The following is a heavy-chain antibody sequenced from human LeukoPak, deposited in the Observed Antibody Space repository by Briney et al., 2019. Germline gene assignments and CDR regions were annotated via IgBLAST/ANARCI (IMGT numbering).Heavy chain of an antibody. D-gene: IGHD2-15*01. V-gene: IGHV3-30*18. CDR1: GCTLSSFG. J-gene: IGHJ6*02. CDR3: AKDVVVVGGMDV. Sequence: GGSLRLSCAASGCTLSSFGMHWVRQAPGKGLEWVAVISYDGSNKYYADSVKGRFTISRDNSKNTLYLQMNSLRAEDTAVYYCAKDVVVVGGMDVWGQGTTVTVSS. CDR2: ISYDGSNK.